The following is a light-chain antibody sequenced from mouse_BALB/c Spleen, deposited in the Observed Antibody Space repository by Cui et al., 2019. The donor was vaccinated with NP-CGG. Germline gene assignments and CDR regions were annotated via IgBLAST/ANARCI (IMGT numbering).Light chain of an antibody. V-gene: IGLV1*01. J-gene: IGLJ1*01. CDR1: PGAVTTRQF. CDR2: VTH. Sequence: AVVTQESALTTSHGETVPLNSRATPGAVTTRQFANRVQEKPDHLFTGLIGVTHKLAPRVPARFSGSLIGDKTALTISGTQTEDEAIYFCGLWYSNHWVFGGGTKLTVL. CDR3: GLWYSNHWV.